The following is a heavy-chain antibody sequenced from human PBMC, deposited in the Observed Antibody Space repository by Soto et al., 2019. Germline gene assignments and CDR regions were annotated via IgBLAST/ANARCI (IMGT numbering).Heavy chain of an antibody. CDR3: ATSTFGGVIGPIDAFDI. CDR1: GYTLTELS. CDR2: FDPEDGET. V-gene: IGHV1-24*01. J-gene: IGHJ3*02. D-gene: IGHD3-16*02. Sequence: GASVKVSFKVSGYTLTELSMHWVRQAPGKGLEWMGGFDPEDGETIYAQKFQGRVTMTEDTSTDTAYMELSSLRSEDTAVYYCATSTFGGVIGPIDAFDIWGQGTMVTVSS.